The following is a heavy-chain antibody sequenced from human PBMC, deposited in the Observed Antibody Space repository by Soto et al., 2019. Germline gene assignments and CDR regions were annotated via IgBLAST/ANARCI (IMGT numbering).Heavy chain of an antibody. J-gene: IGHJ4*02. CDR1: GGSISGSY. CDR3: TKYRRTDAEGDSFDY. D-gene: IGHD2-2*01. CDR2: IHYSGST. Sequence: QVQLQESGLGLVKPSETLSLTCTVSGGSISGSYWSWIRQTPGKVLEWVGYIHYSGSTNYNPSLKSRVTMSVDSAKNQFSLQLSSVTAADTAVYFCTKYRRTDAEGDSFDYWGQGALVTVSS. V-gene: IGHV4-59*01.